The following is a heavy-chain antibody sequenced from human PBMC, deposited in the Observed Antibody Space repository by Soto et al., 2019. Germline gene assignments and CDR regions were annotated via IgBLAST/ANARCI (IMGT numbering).Heavy chain of an antibody. D-gene: IGHD3-22*01. CDR3: AKGSTKYYYDSSGTPGY. Sequence: GGSLRLSCAASGFTFSSYAMSWVRQAPGKGLEWVSAISGSGGSTYYADSVKGRFTISRDNSKNTLYLQMNSLRAEDTAVYYCAKGSTKYYYDSSGTPGYWGQGTLVTVSS. J-gene: IGHJ4*02. V-gene: IGHV3-23*01. CDR2: ISGSGGST. CDR1: GFTFSSYA.